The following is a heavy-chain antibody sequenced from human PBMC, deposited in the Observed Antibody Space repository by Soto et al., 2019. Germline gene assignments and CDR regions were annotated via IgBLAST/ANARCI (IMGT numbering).Heavy chain of an antibody. D-gene: IGHD3-22*01. Sequence: PGGSLRLSCAASGFTFSSYAMSWVRQAPGKGLEWVSAISGSGGSTYYADSVKGRFTISRDNSKNTLYLQMNSLRAEDTAVYYFAKVASSGYYGPLDYWGQGTLVTVSS. CDR1: GFTFSSYA. V-gene: IGHV3-23*01. CDR3: AKVASSGYYGPLDY. CDR2: ISGSGGST. J-gene: IGHJ4*02.